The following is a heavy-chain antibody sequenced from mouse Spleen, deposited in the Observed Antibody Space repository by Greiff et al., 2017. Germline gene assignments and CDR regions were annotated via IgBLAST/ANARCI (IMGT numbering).Heavy chain of an antibody. CDR1: GYAFSSSW. V-gene: IGHV1-82*01. Sequence: VQLQQSGPELVKPGASVKISCKASGYAFSSSWMHWVRQRPGEGLEWIGRLYLGDGDTNYNGNFKGKATLTADKSSSTAYMQLNSLTSEDSAVYFCARTSSSWFFDVWGTGTTVTVSS. CDR3: ARTSSSWFFDV. D-gene: IGHD1-1*01. CDR2: LYLGDGDT. J-gene: IGHJ1*03.